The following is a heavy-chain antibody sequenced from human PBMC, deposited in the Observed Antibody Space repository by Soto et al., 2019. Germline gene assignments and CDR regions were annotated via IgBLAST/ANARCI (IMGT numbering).Heavy chain of an antibody. CDR3: ARDDRSVSGVVTLDH. J-gene: IGHJ4*02. D-gene: IGHD3-3*01. CDR1: GYSYKNYA. Sequence: AAVKVSCKATGYSYKNYAGYWVRQAPAQRLECMGFTNEGSGNTRFSQKFQRRISITRDTSASTVYLDLSSLTSEDTAIYCCARDDRSVSGVVTLDHWGPGTLVTVSS. CDR2: TNEGSGNT. V-gene: IGHV1-3*01.